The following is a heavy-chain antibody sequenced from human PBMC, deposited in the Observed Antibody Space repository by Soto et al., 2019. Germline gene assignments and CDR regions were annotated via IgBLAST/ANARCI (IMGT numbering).Heavy chain of an antibody. D-gene: IGHD2-8*01. V-gene: IGHV3-21*02. J-gene: IGHJ2*01. CDR1: GFTFGTFS. CDR2: ITTTGDAT. Sequence: ELAESGGGRVRPGGSLRLSCEASGFTFGTFSMIWVRQAPGKGLEWVSSITTTGDATYADSVKGRFTVSRDNARKSLFLNMANLTAEDTALYYCTTRGDCTSALCYLFGSSWYFDLWGRGTLVTVSS. CDR3: TTRGDCTSALCYLFGSSWYFDL.